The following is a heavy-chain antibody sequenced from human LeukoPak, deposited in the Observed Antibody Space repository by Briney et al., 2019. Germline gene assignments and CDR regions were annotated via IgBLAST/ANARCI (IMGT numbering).Heavy chain of an antibody. CDR2: INPNSGGT. Sequence: ASVKVSCKASGYTFTGYYMHWVRHAPGQGLEWMGRINPNSGGTNYAQKFQGRVTMTRDTSISTAYMELSRLRSDDTAVYYCARGLRTIFGVGLTNFDAFDICSQGRWVTVSS. V-gene: IGHV1-2*06. D-gene: IGHD3-3*01. CDR1: GYTFTGYY. J-gene: IGHJ3*02. CDR3: ARGLRTIFGVGLTNFDAFDI.